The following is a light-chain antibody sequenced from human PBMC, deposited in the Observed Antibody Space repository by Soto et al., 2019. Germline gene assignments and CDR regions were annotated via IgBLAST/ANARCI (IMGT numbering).Light chain of an antibody. CDR2: DVT. V-gene: IGLV2-11*01. CDR3: CSYAGSYV. Sequence: QSVLTQPRSVSGSPGQSVTISCTGASSDVGVYNYVSWYQHHPGKAPKLIIYDVTKRSSGVPDRFSGSKSGNTASLTISGLQAEDEADYYCCSYAGSYVFGTGTKVTVL. CDR1: SSDVGVYNY. J-gene: IGLJ1*01.